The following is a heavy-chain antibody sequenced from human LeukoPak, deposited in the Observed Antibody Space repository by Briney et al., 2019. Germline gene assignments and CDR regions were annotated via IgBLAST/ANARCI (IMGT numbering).Heavy chain of an antibody. V-gene: IGHV3-48*03. CDR3: ARESIAVAGAPFDY. D-gene: IGHD6-19*01. J-gene: IGHJ4*02. CDR1: GFTFSSYE. CDR2: ISSGSTI. Sequence: GGSLRLSCAASGFTFSSYEMDWVRQAPGKGLEWVSYISSGSTIYDADSVRGRFTISRDNAKNSLYLQMNSLRAEDTAVYYCARESIAVAGAPFDYWGQGTLVTVSS.